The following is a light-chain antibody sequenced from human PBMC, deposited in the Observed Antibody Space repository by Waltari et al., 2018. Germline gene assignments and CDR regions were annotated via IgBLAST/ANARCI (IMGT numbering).Light chain of an antibody. J-gene: IGKJ1*01. V-gene: IGKV3-20*01. Sequence: EIVLTQSPGTLSLSPGERATLSCWASQSVGRSLAWYQQKRGQAPRLLIYGASTRATGIPDRFSGSGYGTDFSLTISRLEPEDFAVYYCQHYVRLPVTFGQGTKVEI. CDR3: QHYVRLPVT. CDR1: QSVGRS. CDR2: GAS.